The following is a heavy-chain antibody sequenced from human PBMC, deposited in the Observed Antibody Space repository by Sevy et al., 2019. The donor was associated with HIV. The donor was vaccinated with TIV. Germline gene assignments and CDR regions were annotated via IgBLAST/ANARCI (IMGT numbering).Heavy chain of an antibody. CDR3: AKDVVAVVGDAFDV. V-gene: IGHV3-23*01. J-gene: IGHJ3*01. Sequence: GGSLRLSCAASGFPFSSYAMNWVRQGPGKGLEWLSATGGRGGATYYADSVKGRFTISRDNSKNTLYLQMDSLRADDTAVYYCAKDVVAVVGDAFDVWGQGTMVTVSS. D-gene: IGHD2-15*01. CDR1: GFPFSSYA. CDR2: TGGRGGAT.